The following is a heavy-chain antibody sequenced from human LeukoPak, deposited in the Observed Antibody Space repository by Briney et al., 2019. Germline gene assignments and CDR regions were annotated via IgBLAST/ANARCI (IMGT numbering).Heavy chain of an antibody. J-gene: IGHJ6*02. CDR3: AKAIRRYYGVYGMDV. V-gene: IGHV3-23*01. D-gene: IGHD3-10*01. CDR2: ISGSGGST. Sequence: PGGSLRLSCAASGFTFSSYAMSWVRQAPGKGLEWVSAISGSGGSTYYADSVKGRFTIFRDNSKNTLYLQMNSLRAEDTAVYYCAKAIRRYYGVYGMDVWGQGTTVTVSS. CDR1: GFTFSSYA.